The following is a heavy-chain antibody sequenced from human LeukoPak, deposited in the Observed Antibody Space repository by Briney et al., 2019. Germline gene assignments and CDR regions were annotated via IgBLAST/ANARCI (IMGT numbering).Heavy chain of an antibody. Sequence: PGGSLRLSFAASRITFNNYGISWVRQAPGKGLEWVSSISSSSRYISYADSLKGRLTISRDNAKSSLYLQMTSLRAEDTAVYYCARDSYGDYGMDVWGQGTTVTVSS. CDR2: ISSSSRYI. J-gene: IGHJ6*02. D-gene: IGHD3-16*01. CDR1: RITFNNYG. V-gene: IGHV3-21*01. CDR3: ARDSYGDYGMDV.